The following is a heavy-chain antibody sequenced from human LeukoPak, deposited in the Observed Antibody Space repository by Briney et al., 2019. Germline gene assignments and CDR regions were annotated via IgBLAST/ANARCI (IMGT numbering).Heavy chain of an antibody. CDR2: IYYSGST. CDR1: GGSISSSSYY. D-gene: IGHD4-11*01. Sequence: SETLSLTCTVSGGSISSSSYYWGWIRQPPGKGLEWIGSIYYSGSTYYNPSLKSRVTISVDTSKNQFSLKLSSVTAADTAVYYCARPLTTGEMDAFDIWGQGTMVTVSS. J-gene: IGHJ3*02. V-gene: IGHV4-39*01. CDR3: ARPLTTGEMDAFDI.